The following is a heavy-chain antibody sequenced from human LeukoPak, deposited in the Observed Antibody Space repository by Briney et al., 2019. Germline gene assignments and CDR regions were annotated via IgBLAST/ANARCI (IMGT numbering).Heavy chain of an antibody. CDR3: ARGIRSSGYYRLDY. V-gene: IGHV4-31*03. CDR2: IYYSGST. CDR1: GGSISSGGYY. J-gene: IGHJ4*02. D-gene: IGHD3-22*01. Sequence: SQTLSLTCTVSGGSISSGGYYWSWIRQHPGKGLEWIGYIYYSGSTYYNPSLKSRVTISVDTSENQFSLKLSSVTAADTAVYYCARGIRSSGYYRLDYWGQGTLVTVSS.